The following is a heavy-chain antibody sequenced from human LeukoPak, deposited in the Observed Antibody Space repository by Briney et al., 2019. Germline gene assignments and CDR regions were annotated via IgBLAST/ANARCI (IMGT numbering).Heavy chain of an antibody. V-gene: IGHV3-23*01. CDR2: ISGSGGST. CDR1: GFTFSSYA. J-gene: IGHJ4*02. Sequence: GGSLRLSCEASGFTFSSYAMSWVRQAPGKGLEWVSAISGSGGSTYYADSVKGRFTISRDNSKNTLYLQMNSLRAEDTAVYYCAKDRYFDGLLFDYWGQGTLVTVSS. D-gene: IGHD3-9*01. CDR3: AKDRYFDGLLFDY.